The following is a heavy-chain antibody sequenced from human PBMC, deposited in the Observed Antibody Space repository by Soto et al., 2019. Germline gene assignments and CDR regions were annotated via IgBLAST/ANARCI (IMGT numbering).Heavy chain of an antibody. CDR2: INHSGST. Sequence: QVQLQQWGAGLLKPSETLSLTCAVYGGSFSGYYWSWIRQPPGKGLEWIGEINHSGSTNYNPSLKSRATISVDTSKNQFSLKLSSVTAADTAVYYCARGAPLYDFGSGYSYYYYYMDVWGKGTTVTVSS. CDR1: GGSFSGYY. CDR3: ARGAPLYDFGSGYSYYYYYMDV. D-gene: IGHD3-3*01. J-gene: IGHJ6*03. V-gene: IGHV4-34*01.